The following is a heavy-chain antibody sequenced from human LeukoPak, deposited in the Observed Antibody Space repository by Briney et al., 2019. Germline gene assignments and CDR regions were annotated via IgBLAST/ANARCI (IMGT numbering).Heavy chain of an antibody. V-gene: IGHV3-33*01. CDR3: ARVSYSINWAHFDY. CDR2: VWYDGSNK. CDR1: GFTFSNYV. D-gene: IGHD6-13*01. Sequence: PGGSLRLSCAASGFTFSNYVMHWARPAPRNGLEWVSVVWYDGSNKYYADSVKGRFTISRDNSKNTLYLQMNSLRAEDTAVYYCARVSYSINWAHFDYWGPGTLVTVSS. J-gene: IGHJ4*02.